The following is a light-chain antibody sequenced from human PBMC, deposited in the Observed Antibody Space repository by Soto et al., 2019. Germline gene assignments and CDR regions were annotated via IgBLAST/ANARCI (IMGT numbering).Light chain of an antibody. CDR1: QSVSSN. CDR2: GAS. CDR3: QQYKNWPWT. J-gene: IGKJ1*01. V-gene: IGKV3-15*01. Sequence: MVMTQSPATLSVSPGKRVTVSCRASQSVSSNLAWYQQKPGQAPRLLIHGASTRATGIPARFSGSGSGTEFTLTISSLQHEDFAVYYCQQYKNWPWTFGQGTKV.